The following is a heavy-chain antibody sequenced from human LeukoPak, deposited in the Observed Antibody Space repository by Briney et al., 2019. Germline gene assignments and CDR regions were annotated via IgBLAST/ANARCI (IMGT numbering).Heavy chain of an antibody. CDR3: ARAPGGIVVVPAAPGGYFDY. CDR2: ISGSGGST. V-gene: IGHV3-23*01. J-gene: IGHJ4*02. D-gene: IGHD2-2*01. CDR1: GFTFSSYA. Sequence: PGGSLRLSCAASGFTFSSYAMSWVRQTPGKGLEWVSAISGSGGSTYYADSVKGRFTISRDNSKNTLYLQMNSLRAEDTAVYYCARAPGGIVVVPAAPGGYFDYWGQGTLVTVSS.